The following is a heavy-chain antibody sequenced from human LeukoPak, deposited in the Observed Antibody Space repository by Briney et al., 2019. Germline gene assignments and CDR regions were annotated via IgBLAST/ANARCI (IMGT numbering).Heavy chain of an antibody. J-gene: IGHJ3*02. Sequence: SETLSLTCTVSGYSISSGYYWGWMRQPPGKGLEWSGSIYHSGSTYYNPSLKRRVTISVDTSKNQFSLKLSSVTAADTAVYYCARVPLDAFDIWGQGTMVTVSS. CDR3: ARVPLDAFDI. CDR2: IYHSGST. V-gene: IGHV4-38-2*02. CDR1: GYSISSGYY. D-gene: IGHD1-1*01.